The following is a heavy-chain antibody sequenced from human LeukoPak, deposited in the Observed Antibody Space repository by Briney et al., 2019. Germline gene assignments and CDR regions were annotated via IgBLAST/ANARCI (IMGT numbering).Heavy chain of an antibody. V-gene: IGHV1-69*02. CDR3: ARTSPIVGATGGAFDI. CDR1: GGTFSSYT. D-gene: IGHD1-26*01. CDR2: IIPILGIA. J-gene: IGHJ3*02. Sequence: WASVKVSCKASGGTFSSYTISWVRQAPGQGLEWMGRIIPILGIANYAQKFQGRVTITADKSTSTAYMELSSLRSEDTAVYYCARTSPIVGATGGAFDIWGQGTMVTVSS.